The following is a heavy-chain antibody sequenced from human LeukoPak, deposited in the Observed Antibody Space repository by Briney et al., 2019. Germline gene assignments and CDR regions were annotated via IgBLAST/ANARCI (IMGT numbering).Heavy chain of an antibody. CDR1: GGSISSSSYY. D-gene: IGHD6-13*01. CDR2: IYYSGST. Sequence: SETLSLTCTVSGGSISSSSYYWGWIRQPPGKGLEWIGSIYYSGSTYYNPSLKSRVTISVDTSKNQFSLKLSSVTAADTAVYYCARDSPGLAYSSSWYSDYWGQGTLVTVSS. J-gene: IGHJ4*02. V-gene: IGHV4-39*07. CDR3: ARDSPGLAYSSSWYSDY.